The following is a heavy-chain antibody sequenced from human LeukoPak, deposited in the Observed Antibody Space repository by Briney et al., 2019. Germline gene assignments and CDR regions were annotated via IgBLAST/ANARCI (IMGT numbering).Heavy chain of an antibody. CDR1: GFSFSSYG. D-gene: IGHD4-17*01. CDR2: ISASGGST. V-gene: IGHV3-23*01. CDR3: ARVAINDYGDYFDY. J-gene: IGHJ4*02. Sequence: GGSLRLSCAASGFSFSSYGMSWVRQAPGKGLEWVSSISASGGSTYYADSVKGRFTISRDNAKNSLYLQMNSLRAEDTAVYYCARVAINDYGDYFDYWGQGTLVTVSS.